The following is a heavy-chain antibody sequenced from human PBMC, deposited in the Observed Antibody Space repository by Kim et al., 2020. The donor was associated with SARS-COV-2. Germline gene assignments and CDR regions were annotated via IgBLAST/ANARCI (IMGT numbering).Heavy chain of an antibody. D-gene: IGHD1-7*01. CDR1: GFTFGSYT. V-gene: IGHV3-21*01. J-gene: IGHJ4*02. Sequence: GGSLRLSCAASGFTFGSYTMNWVRQAPGKGLEWVSSISSSCSYIYYADSVQGRFTISRDNAKNSLFLQMNSLRVEDTALYFCAREGYNWNSDFDYWGQGTLVTVSS. CDR2: ISSSCSYI. CDR3: AREGYNWNSDFDY.